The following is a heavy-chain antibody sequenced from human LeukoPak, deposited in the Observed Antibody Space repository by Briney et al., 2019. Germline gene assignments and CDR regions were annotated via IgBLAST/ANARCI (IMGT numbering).Heavy chain of an antibody. Sequence: SVKVSCKASGGTFSSYAISWVRQAPGQGLEWMGGIIPIFGTANYAQKFQGRVTITTDESTSTAYMELSSLRSEDTAVYYCARGRPDLTGGPYYYYMDVWGKGTTVTVSS. J-gene: IGHJ6*03. V-gene: IGHV1-69*05. CDR1: GGTFSSYA. CDR2: IIPIFGTA. D-gene: IGHD7-27*01. CDR3: ARGRPDLTGGPYYYYMDV.